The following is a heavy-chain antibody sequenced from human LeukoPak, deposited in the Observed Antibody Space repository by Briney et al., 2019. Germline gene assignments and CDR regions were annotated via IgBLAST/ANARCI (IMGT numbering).Heavy chain of an antibody. CDR3: ASALTTVTPHFHY. J-gene: IGHJ4*02. V-gene: IGHV3-74*01. CDR1: GFTFSDYW. CDR2: IDTDGSSA. Sequence: PGGSLRLSCAASGFTFSDYWMHWVRHAPGKGLVWVSRIDTDGSSATYADSVKGRFTISRDNAKNTVYLQMNSLRVEDTGVYSCASALTTVTPHFHYWGQGTLVTVSS. D-gene: IGHD4-17*01.